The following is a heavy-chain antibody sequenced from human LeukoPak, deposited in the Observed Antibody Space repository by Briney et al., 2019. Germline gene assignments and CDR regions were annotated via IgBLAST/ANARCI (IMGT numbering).Heavy chain of an antibody. D-gene: IGHD3-10*01. Sequence: ASVKVSCKASGYSFTSYGISWVRQAPGQGLEWMGWISAYNGNTKYAQKLQGRVTMTTDTSTSTAYMELRSLRSDDTAVYYCARGQYVLLWFGDDMGAFDIWGQGTMVTVSS. J-gene: IGHJ3*02. CDR2: ISAYNGNT. CDR1: GYSFTSYG. CDR3: ARGQYVLLWFGDDMGAFDI. V-gene: IGHV1-18*01.